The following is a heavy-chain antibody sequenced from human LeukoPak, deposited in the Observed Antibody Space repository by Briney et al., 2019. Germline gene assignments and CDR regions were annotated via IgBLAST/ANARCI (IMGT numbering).Heavy chain of an antibody. D-gene: IGHD1-26*01. V-gene: IGHV3-21*01. J-gene: IGHJ3*02. CDR3: ARDQWELDDAFDI. Sequence: GGSLRLSCAASGFALRSYTVTWVRQAPGKGLEWVSSISSTSAYIYYAESVKGRFSISRDNAKNSLYLQMNSLRAEDTAVYYCARDQWELDDAFDIWGQGTMVTVSS. CDR1: GFALRSYT. CDR2: ISSTSAYI.